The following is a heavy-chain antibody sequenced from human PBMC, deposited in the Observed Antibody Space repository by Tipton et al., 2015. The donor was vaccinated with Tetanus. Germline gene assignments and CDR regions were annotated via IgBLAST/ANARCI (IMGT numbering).Heavy chain of an antibody. Sequence: TLSLTCAVYGDTFNNYFWTWIRQPPGKGLERIGEINYDGSTNYSPSLKSRLTMSFKMSKNQFSLKLTSVTAADTAVYYCVRGRGLGAYSYGFEYWGQGALVTVSS. D-gene: IGHD5-18*01. CDR3: VRGRGLGAYSYGFEY. CDR2: INYDGST. V-gene: IGHV4-34*01. CDR1: GDTFNNYF. J-gene: IGHJ4*02.